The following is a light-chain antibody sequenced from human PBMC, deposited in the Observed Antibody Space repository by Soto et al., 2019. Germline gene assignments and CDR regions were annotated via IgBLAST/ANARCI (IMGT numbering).Light chain of an antibody. CDR1: KLGDKY. Sequence: SYELTQPPSVSVSPGQTASITCSGDKLGDKYACWYQQKPGQSPVLVIYQDSKRPSGIPERFSGSNSGNTATLTISGTQAMDEADYYCQAWDSSPVFGTGTKLTV. V-gene: IGLV3-1*01. J-gene: IGLJ1*01. CDR3: QAWDSSPV. CDR2: QDS.